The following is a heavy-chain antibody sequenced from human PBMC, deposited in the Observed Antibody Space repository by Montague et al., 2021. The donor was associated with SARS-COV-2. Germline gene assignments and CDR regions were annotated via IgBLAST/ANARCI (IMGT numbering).Heavy chain of an antibody. CDR3: ARGRVVGALAFYYYYGMDV. D-gene: IGHD1-26*01. CDR2: INHSGST. Sequence: SETLSLTCAVYGGSFSGYYWSWIRQPPGEGLEWIGEINHSGSTNYNPSLKSRVTISVDTSKNQFSLKLSSVTAADTAVYYCARGRVVGALAFYYYYGMDVWGQGTTVTVSS. CDR1: GGSFSGYY. V-gene: IGHV4-34*01. J-gene: IGHJ6*02.